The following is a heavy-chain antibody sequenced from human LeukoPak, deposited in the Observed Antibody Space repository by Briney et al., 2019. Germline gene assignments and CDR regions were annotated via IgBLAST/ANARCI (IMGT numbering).Heavy chain of an antibody. D-gene: IGHD3-3*01. J-gene: IGHJ5*02. CDR3: ARERRITIFGVVQNTRPVSRWFDP. Sequence: SETLPLTCAVYGGSFSGYYWSWIRQPPGKGLEWIGEINHSGSTNYNPSLKSRVTISVDTSKNQFSLKLSSVTAADTAVYYCARERRITIFGVVQNTRPVSRWFDPWGQGTLVTVSS. CDR2: INHSGST. V-gene: IGHV4-34*01. CDR1: GGSFSGYY.